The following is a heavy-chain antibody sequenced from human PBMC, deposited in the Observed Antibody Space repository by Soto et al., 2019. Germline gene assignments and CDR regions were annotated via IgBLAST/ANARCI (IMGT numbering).Heavy chain of an antibody. CDR1: GFTFSSYG. CDR3: ARDRGNYDILTGYYLPRTNYYGMDV. J-gene: IGHJ6*02. D-gene: IGHD3-9*01. CDR2: IWYDGSNK. V-gene: IGHV3-33*01. Sequence: GGSLRLSCAASGFTFSSYGMHWVRQAPGKGLEWVAVIWYDGSNKYYADSVKGRFTISRDNSKNTLYLQMNSLRAEDTAVYYCARDRGNYDILTGYYLPRTNYYGMDVWGQGTTVTVSS.